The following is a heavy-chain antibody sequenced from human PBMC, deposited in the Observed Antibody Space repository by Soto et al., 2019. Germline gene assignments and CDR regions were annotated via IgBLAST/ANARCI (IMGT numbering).Heavy chain of an antibody. CDR3: ARGYCSSTSCYTHYYGMDV. D-gene: IGHD2-2*02. J-gene: IGHJ6*02. Sequence: GGSLRLSCAASGFTFSSYAMHWVRQAPGKGLEWVAVISYDGSNKYYADSVKGRFTISRDYSKNTLYLQMNSLRAEDTAVYSCARGYCSSTSCYTHYYGMDVWGQGTTVTVSS. V-gene: IGHV3-30-3*01. CDR2: ISYDGSNK. CDR1: GFTFSSYA.